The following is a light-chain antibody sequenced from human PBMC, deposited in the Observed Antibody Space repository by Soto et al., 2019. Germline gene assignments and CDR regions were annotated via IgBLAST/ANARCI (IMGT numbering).Light chain of an antibody. CDR2: GAC. CDR3: QQYHNWPGYT. V-gene: IGKV3-15*01. J-gene: IGKJ2*01. Sequence: EIVMTQSPATLSVSPGESATLSCRASQTVSSYLAWYQQKPGQAPRLLIYGACSSATGIPARFSGSGSGTEFTLTIRSLQSEEFAVYTCQQYHNWPGYTFGQGNKLEIK. CDR1: QTVSSY.